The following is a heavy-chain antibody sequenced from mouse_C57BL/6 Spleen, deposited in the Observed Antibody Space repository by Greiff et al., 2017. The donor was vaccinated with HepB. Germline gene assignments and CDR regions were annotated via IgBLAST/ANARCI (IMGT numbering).Heavy chain of an antibody. J-gene: IGHJ2*01. Sequence: EVMLVESGEGLVKPGGSLKLSCAASGFTFSSYAMSWVRQTPEKRLEWVAYISSGGDYIYYADTVKGRFTIARDNARNTLYLQMSSLKSEDTAMYYCTSDRGYYYGSSTPNYFDYWGQGTTLTVSS. CDR3: TSDRGYYYGSSTPNYFDY. CDR2: ISSGGDYI. D-gene: IGHD1-1*01. V-gene: IGHV5-9-1*02. CDR1: GFTFSSYA.